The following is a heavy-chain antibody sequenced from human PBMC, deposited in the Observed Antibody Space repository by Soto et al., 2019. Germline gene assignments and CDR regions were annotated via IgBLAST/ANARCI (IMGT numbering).Heavy chain of an antibody. D-gene: IGHD1-26*01. CDR2: IYHSGST. Sequence: SETLSLTCAVSGGSIISGGYSWSLIRQPPGKGLEWIGYIYHSGSTYYSPSLKSRVTISVDRSKNQFSLKLSSVTAADTAVYYCASRPSGSGFDPWGQGTLVTVSS. J-gene: IGHJ5*02. V-gene: IGHV4-30-2*01. CDR3: ASRPSGSGFDP. CDR1: GGSIISGGYS.